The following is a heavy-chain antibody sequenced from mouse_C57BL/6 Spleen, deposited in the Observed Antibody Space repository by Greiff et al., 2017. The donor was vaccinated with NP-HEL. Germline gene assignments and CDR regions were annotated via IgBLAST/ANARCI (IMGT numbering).Heavy chain of an antibody. Sequence: VQLQQSGAELVKPGASVKLSCKASGYTFTSYWMQWVKQRPGQGLEWIGEIDPSDSYTNYNQKFKGKATLTVDTSSSTAYMQLSSLTSEDSAVYYCARHYGSSYRYFDVWGTGTTVTVSS. V-gene: IGHV1-50*01. D-gene: IGHD1-1*01. J-gene: IGHJ1*03. CDR1: GYTFTSYW. CDR2: IDPSDSYT. CDR3: ARHYGSSYRYFDV.